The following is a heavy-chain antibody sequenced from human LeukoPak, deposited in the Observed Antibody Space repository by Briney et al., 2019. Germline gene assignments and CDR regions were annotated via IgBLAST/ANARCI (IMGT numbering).Heavy chain of an antibody. CDR2: ISYDGSNK. D-gene: IGHD2-2*01. CDR3: ARPLRYCSSTSCYYFDY. CDR1: GFTFSSYA. J-gene: IGHJ4*02. Sequence: GRSLRLSCAASGFTFSSYAMHWVRQAPGKGLEWVAVISYDGSNKYHADSVKGRFTISRDNSKNTLYLQMNSLRAEDTAVYYCARPLRYCSSTSCYYFDYWGQGTLVTVSS. V-gene: IGHV3-30*04.